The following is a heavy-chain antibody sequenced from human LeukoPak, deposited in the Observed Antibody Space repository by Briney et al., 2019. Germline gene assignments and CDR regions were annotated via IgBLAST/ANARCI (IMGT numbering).Heavy chain of an antibody. CDR3: AHMYSYYDSSGYTYYFDY. D-gene: IGHD3-22*01. Sequence: SGPTLVNPPQTLTLTCTFSRFSLSTSGVGVGWIRQPPGKALEWLALIYWDDDKRYSPSLKSRLTITKDTSKNQVVLTMTNMDPVDTATYYCAHMYSYYDSSGYTYYFDYWGQGTLVTVSS. V-gene: IGHV2-5*02. CDR2: IYWDDDK. J-gene: IGHJ4*02. CDR1: RFSLSTSGVG.